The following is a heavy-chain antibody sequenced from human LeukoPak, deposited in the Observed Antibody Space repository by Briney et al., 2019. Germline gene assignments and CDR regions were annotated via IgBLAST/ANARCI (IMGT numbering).Heavy chain of an antibody. J-gene: IGHJ4*02. Sequence: SVKVSCKASGDTFSSYGISWARQAPGQGLEWMGGIIPIFGTTNYAQKFQGRVTITADDSTSTAYMDLSSLRPEDTAVYYCAFTMVRENFFDNWGQGNVVTVSS. CDR2: IIPIFGTT. CDR1: GDTFSSYG. V-gene: IGHV1-69*13. D-gene: IGHD3-10*01. CDR3: AFTMVRENFFDN.